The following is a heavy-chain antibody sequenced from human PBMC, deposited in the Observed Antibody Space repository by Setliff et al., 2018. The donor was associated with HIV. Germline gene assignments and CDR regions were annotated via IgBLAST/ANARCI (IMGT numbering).Heavy chain of an antibody. V-gene: IGHV5-51*01. Sequence: GESLKISCKGSGYRFSIYRIGWVRQMPGKRLEWMGIIYPDDSDTRYSPSFQGQVTISADKSISTAYLQWSSLKASDSAMYYCARHRHTAAGTLDAFDIWGQGTMVTVSS. CDR3: ARHRHTAAGTLDAFDI. CDR2: IYPDDSDT. CDR1: GYRFSIYR. D-gene: IGHD6-13*01. J-gene: IGHJ3*02.